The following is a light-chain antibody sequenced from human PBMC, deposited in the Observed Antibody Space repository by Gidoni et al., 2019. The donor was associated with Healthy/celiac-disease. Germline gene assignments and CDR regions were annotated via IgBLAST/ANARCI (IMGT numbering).Light chain of an antibody. CDR1: SGSTASNY. Sequence: NFMLTQPHPVSESPGQTVTISCTRSSGSTASNYVQWYQQRPGSAPTTVIYADTQRPSGVPDRFSGSIDRSSTSASLTISGLKTEDEADYSCQSYDRDWVFGGGTKLTVL. CDR2: ADT. CDR3: QSYDRDWV. V-gene: IGLV6-57*03. J-gene: IGLJ3*02.